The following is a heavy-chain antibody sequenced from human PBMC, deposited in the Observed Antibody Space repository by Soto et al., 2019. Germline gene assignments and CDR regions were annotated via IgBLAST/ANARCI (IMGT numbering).Heavy chain of an antibody. CDR3: ARDQVVGGIAAAGTGVAFDI. CDR2: IWYDGSNK. Sequence: AGGSLRLSCAASGFAFSSYGMHWVRQAPGKGLEWVAVIWYDGSNKYYADSVKGRFTISRDNSKNTLYLQMNSLRAEDTAVYYCARDQVVGGIAAAGTGVAFDIWGQGTVVTVSS. V-gene: IGHV3-33*01. CDR1: GFAFSSYG. J-gene: IGHJ3*02. D-gene: IGHD6-13*01.